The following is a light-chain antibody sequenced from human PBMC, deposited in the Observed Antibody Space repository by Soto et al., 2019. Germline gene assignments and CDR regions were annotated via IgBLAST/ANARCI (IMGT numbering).Light chain of an antibody. V-gene: IGKV1-39*01. J-gene: IGKJ2*02. CDR2: AAS. Sequence: DIQMTQSPSSLSASVGDRVTITCRASQSISTYLNWYQQIPGKAPKLLIYAASTLQSGVPSRFSGGGSGTDLTLTISSLQPEDFATYFCQQGYSNPRTFGQGTKLEIK. CDR3: QQGYSNPRT. CDR1: QSISTY.